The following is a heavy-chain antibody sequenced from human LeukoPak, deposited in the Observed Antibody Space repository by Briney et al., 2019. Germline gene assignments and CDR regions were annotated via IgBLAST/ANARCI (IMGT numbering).Heavy chain of an antibody. Sequence: PSETLSLTCTVSGGSISSYYWSWIRQPPGKGLQWIGYIYYSGTTNYNPSLKSRVTISVDTSKNQFSLNLSSVTAADTAVYYCARQNSAYESINFWGQGTLVTVSS. J-gene: IGHJ4*02. CDR3: ARQNSAYESINF. V-gene: IGHV4-59*08. CDR1: GGSISSYY. CDR2: IYYSGTT. D-gene: IGHD5-12*01.